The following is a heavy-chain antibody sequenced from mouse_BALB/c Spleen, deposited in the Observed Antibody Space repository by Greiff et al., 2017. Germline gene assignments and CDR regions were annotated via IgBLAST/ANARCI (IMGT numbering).Heavy chain of an antibody. J-gene: IGHJ3*01. V-gene: IGHV5-17*02. D-gene: IGHD2-4*01. Sequence: EVQGVESGGGLVQPGGSRKLSCAASGFTFSSFGMHWVRQAPEKGLEWVAYISSGSSTIYYADTVKGRFTISRDNPKNTLFLQMTSLRSEDTAMYYCARETMITTGFAYWGQGTLVTVSA. CDR2: ISSGSSTI. CDR1: GFTFSSFG. CDR3: ARETMITTGFAY.